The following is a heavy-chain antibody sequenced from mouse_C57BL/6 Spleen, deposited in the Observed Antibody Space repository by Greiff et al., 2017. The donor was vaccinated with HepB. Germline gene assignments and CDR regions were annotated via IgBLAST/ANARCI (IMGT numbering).Heavy chain of an antibody. D-gene: IGHD1-1*01. Sequence: QVQLQQPGAELVMPGASVKLSCKASGYTFTSYWMHWGKQRPGQGLEWIGEIDPSDSYTNYNQKFKGKSTLTVGKSTSTASMQLSSLTSEDSAVYYCARKGYGTDGYAMDYWGRGTSVTVSS. J-gene: IGHJ4*01. CDR2: IDPSDSYT. V-gene: IGHV1-69*01. CDR3: ARKGYGTDGYAMDY. CDR1: GYTFTSYW.